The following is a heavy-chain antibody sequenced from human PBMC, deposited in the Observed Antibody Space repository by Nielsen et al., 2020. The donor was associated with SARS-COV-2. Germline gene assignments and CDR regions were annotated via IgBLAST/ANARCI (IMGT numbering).Heavy chain of an antibody. D-gene: IGHD6-25*01. CDR2: ISSSSSYI. Sequence: GESLKISCAGSGFTFSSYWMHWVRQAPGKGLEWVSSISSSSSYIYYADSVKGRFTISRDNAKNSLYLQMNSLRAEDTAVYYCAREGGGIAAAAVLDYYYYYMDVWGKGTTVTVSS. J-gene: IGHJ6*03. CDR3: AREGGGIAAAAVLDYYYYYMDV. V-gene: IGHV3-21*01. CDR1: GFTFSSYW.